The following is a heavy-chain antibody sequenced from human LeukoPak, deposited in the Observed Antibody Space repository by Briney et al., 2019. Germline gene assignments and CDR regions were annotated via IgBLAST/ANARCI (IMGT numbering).Heavy chain of an antibody. D-gene: IGHD2-15*01. J-gene: IGHJ4*02. CDR3: ANEPNCSGGSCPLFDY. V-gene: IGHV3-23*01. CDR2: ISGSGGST. Sequence: GGTLRLSCAASGFTFSSYAMNWVRQAPGKGLEWVSAISGSGGSTYYADSVKGRFTISRDNSKNTLYLQMNSLRAEDTAVYYCANEPNCSGGSCPLFDYWGQGTLVTVSS. CDR1: GFTFSSYA.